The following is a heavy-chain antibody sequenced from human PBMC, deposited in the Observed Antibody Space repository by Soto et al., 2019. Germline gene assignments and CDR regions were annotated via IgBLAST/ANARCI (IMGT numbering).Heavy chain of an antibody. V-gene: IGHV3-73*02. CDR2: IRSKTNSYAT. CDR1: GFTFSGSV. CDR3: TRPDGDYFQPRVDY. Sequence: EVQLVESGGGLVQPGGSLKLSCAASGFTFSGSVMHWVRQASGKGLEWVGHIRSKTNSYATPYAASVKGRFTISRDDSKNTAYLQMNSLKTEDTAVYYCTRPDGDYFQPRVDYWGQGTLVTVSS. J-gene: IGHJ4*02. D-gene: IGHD4-17*01.